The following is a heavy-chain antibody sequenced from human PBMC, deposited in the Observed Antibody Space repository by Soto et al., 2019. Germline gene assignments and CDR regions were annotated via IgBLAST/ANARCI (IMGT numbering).Heavy chain of an antibody. CDR3: ARGGGVRTSHMVWFDP. CDR1: GGSFSDNY. CDR2: INHRGTT. D-gene: IGHD3-16*01. Sequence: NPSETLSLTCRVDGGSFSDNYWNWIRQSPGKGLEWIGEINHRGTTNYNPSLRSRVTLSVDTSKNEFSLRLTSVTAADTAVYYCARGGGVRTSHMVWFDPWGQGTLVTVSS. J-gene: IGHJ5*02. V-gene: IGHV4-34*01.